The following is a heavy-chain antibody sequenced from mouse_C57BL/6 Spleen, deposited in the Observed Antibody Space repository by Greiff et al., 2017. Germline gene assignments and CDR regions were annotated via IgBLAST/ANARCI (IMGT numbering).Heavy chain of an antibody. CDR3: AREEGYGNPLDY. Sequence: VQLQQPGAELVKPGASVKMSCKASGYTFTSYWITWVKQRPGQGLEWIGDIYPGSGSTNYNEKFKSKATLTVDTSSSTAYMQLSSLTSEDSAVYYCAREEGYGNPLDYWGQGTTLTVSS. CDR1: GYTFTSYW. V-gene: IGHV1-55*01. J-gene: IGHJ2*01. CDR2: IYPGSGST. D-gene: IGHD2-1*01.